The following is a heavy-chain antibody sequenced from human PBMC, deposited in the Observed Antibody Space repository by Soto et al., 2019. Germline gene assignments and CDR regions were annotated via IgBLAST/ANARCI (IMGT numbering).Heavy chain of an antibody. CDR2: INGDSGNT. V-gene: IGHV1-3*01. J-gene: IGHJ4*02. Sequence: ASVKVSCKASGYTFTSYAMHWVRQAPGQRLEWMGWINGDSGNTKYSQKFQGRVTTIRDTSASTAYMELSSLRSEDTAVYYCARGYCSSTTCYFQDYWGQGTLVTVSS. CDR1: GYTFTSYA. D-gene: IGHD2-2*01. CDR3: ARGYCSSTTCYFQDY.